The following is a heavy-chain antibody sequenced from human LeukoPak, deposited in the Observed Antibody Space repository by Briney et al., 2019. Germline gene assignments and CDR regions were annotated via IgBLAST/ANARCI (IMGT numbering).Heavy chain of an antibody. J-gene: IGHJ5*02. CDR2: ISSNGGST. CDR3: ARDNGSPRGFDP. V-gene: IGHV3-64*01. Sequence: GGSLRLSCAASGFTFSSYAMHWVRQAPGKGLEYVSAISSNGGSTYYANSVKGRFTISRDNSKNTLYLQMGSLRAEDMAVYYCARDNGSPRGFDPWGQGTLVTVSS. CDR1: GFTFSSYA. D-gene: IGHD2-15*01.